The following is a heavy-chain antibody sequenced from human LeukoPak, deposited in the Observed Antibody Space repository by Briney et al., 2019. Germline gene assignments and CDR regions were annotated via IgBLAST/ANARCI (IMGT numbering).Heavy chain of an antibody. V-gene: IGHV4-59*01. CDR1: GGSIGSYY. Sequence: SETLSLTCTVSGGSIGSYYWSWIRQPPGKGLEWIGYIYSSGSTNYNPSLKSRVTIPLDTSKNQFSLKLSFVTAADTAVYYCARGVAAPGTGGLSWFDPWGQGTLVTVSS. J-gene: IGHJ5*02. D-gene: IGHD6-13*01. CDR2: IYSSGST. CDR3: ARGVAAPGTGGLSWFDP.